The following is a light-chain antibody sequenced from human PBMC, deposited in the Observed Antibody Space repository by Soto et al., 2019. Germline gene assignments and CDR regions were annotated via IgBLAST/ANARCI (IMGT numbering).Light chain of an antibody. V-gene: IGLV1-40*01. CDR2: GNN. CDR3: QSYDSSPSGYV. CDR1: ASNIGAGYD. Sequence: QSVLTQPPAVSGAPGQRVTISCTRSASNIGAGYDVHWYQQLPGAAPKLLIYGNNNRPSGVPDRFSGSKSGTSASLAITGLQAEDEADYYCQSYDSSPSGYVFGTGTKLTVL. J-gene: IGLJ1*01.